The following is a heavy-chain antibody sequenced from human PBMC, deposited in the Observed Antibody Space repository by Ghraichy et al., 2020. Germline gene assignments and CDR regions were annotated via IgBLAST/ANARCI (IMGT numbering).Heavy chain of an antibody. D-gene: IGHD6-6*01. Sequence: SQTLSLTCTVSGGSISSGGYYWSWIRQPAGKGLEWIGRLYTRGSTNYNPSLKSRVTISVDTSKNHFSLKLNSVTAADTAVYYCAREGEYSNASDALFGPWGQGILVTVSS. V-gene: IGHV4-61*02. J-gene: IGHJ5*02. CDR3: AREGEYSNASDALFGP. CDR1: GGSISSGGYY. CDR2: LYTRGST.